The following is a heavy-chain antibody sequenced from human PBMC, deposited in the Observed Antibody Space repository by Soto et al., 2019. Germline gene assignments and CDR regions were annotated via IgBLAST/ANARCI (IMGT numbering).Heavy chain of an antibody. CDR1: GFTFSSYA. J-gene: IGHJ4*02. D-gene: IGHD6-13*01. CDR2: ISGSGGST. Sequence: GGSLRLSCAASGFTFSSYAMSWVRQAPGKGLEWVSAISGSGGSTYYADSVKGRFTISRVNSKNTLYLQMNSLRAEDTAVYYCARRPCSSCPLLYWGQGTLVTVSS. CDR3: ARRPCSSCPLLY. V-gene: IGHV3-23*01.